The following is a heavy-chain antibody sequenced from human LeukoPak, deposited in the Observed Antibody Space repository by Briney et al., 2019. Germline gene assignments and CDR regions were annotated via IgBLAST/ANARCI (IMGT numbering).Heavy chain of an antibody. D-gene: IGHD5-24*01. J-gene: IGHJ4*02. Sequence: SETLSLTCTVSGGSISSSNYYWGWIRQPPGKGLEWIGSIYYSGITYYNPSLKSRVTISVDTSKNQFSLKLSSVTAADTAVYYCASSRGATIFDYWGQGTLVTVSS. CDR2: IYYSGIT. V-gene: IGHV4-39*01. CDR1: GGSISSSNYY. CDR3: ASSRGATIFDY.